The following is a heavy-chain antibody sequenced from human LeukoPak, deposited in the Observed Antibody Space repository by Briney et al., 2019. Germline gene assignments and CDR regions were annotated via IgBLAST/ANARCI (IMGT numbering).Heavy chain of an antibody. D-gene: IGHD2-2*01. V-gene: IGHV3-15*01. J-gene: IGHJ4*02. CDR2: VKSKADGGTT. CDR3: TTDVYLGSIVKVPAIAFDF. Sequence: GGSLRLSCGASGFNFKNAWMSWVRQAPGKGLEWIGRVKSKADGGTTDYAAPVKGRITMSRDDSKNTLYLQIDSLKTEDTAVYHCTTDVYLGSIVKVPAIAFDFWGQGTLVTVSS. CDR1: GFNFKNAW.